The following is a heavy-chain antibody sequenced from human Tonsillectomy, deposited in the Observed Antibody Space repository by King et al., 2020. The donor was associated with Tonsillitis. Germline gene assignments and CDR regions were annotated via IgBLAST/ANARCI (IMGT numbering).Heavy chain of an antibody. CDR1: GFIFSDYV. CDR3: AKDASAAGPTEGFLAY. Sequence: QLVQSGGGVVQPGRSLRLSCVASGFIFSDYVMHWVRQAPGKGLEWVASISYDVNNKNYADSVRGRFAISRDNSKKSLYLEVNNLRTEDTAIYYCAKDASAAGPTEGFLAYWGRGTLLTVSS. CDR2: ISYDVNNK. V-gene: IGHV3-30*09. D-gene: IGHD2-21*02. J-gene: IGHJ4*02.